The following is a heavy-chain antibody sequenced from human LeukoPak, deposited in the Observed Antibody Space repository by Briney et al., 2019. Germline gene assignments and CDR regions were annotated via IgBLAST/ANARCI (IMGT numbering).Heavy chain of an antibody. D-gene: IGHD6-13*01. CDR2: MYYTGSA. CDR3: ARDKRPKQQLVFDY. CDR1: GGSISSYY. Sequence: PSETLSLTCTVSGGSISSYYWNWIRQPPGQGLEWIGYMYYTGSANFNPSLRSRVTIAVDTSKNQVSLKLSSVTAADTAVYYCARDKRPKQQLVFDYWGQGTLVTVSS. V-gene: IGHV4-59*12. J-gene: IGHJ4*02.